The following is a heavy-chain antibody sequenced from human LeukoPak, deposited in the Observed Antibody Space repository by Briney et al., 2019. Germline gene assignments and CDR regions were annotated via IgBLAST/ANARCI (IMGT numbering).Heavy chain of an antibody. V-gene: IGHV3-30*03. CDR2: ISYDGSNK. CDR1: GFTFSSYG. CDR3: ARDLAGTRYTYYFDY. D-gene: IGHD1-1*01. J-gene: IGHJ4*02. Sequence: GGSLRLSCAASGFTFSSYGMHWVRQAPGKGLEWVAVISYDGSNKYYADPVKGRFTISRDNSKNTLYLQMNSLRAEDTAVYYCARDLAGTRYTYYFDYWGQGTLVTVSS.